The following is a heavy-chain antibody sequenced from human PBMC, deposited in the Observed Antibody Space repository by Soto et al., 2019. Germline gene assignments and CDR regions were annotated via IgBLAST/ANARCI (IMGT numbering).Heavy chain of an antibody. D-gene: IGHD3-22*01. V-gene: IGHV4-59*01. Sequence: SETLSLTCTVSGGSINSYYWGWIRQPPGKGLEWIGQIYYTGSTNYNPSLKSRVTISVDTSKNQFSLRLSSVTAADTAVYYCARGSTEAIPYYYDSSGYYPDHFFDYWGQGTLVTVSS. CDR1: GGSINSYY. CDR2: IYYTGST. J-gene: IGHJ4*02. CDR3: ARGSTEAIPYYYDSSGYYPDHFFDY.